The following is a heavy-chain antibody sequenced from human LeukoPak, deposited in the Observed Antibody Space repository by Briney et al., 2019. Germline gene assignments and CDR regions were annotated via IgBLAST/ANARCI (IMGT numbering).Heavy chain of an antibody. D-gene: IGHD1-26*01. CDR2: IYYSGST. J-gene: IGHJ4*02. V-gene: IGHV4-59*01. CDR3: ARARIVGAIDY. CDR1: DGSISSYY. Sequence: SETLSLTCTNSDGSISSYYWSWIRQPPGKGLEWIGYIYYSGSTNYNPSLKSRVTISVDTSKNQFSLKLSSVTAADTAVYYCARARIVGAIDYWGQGTLVTVSS.